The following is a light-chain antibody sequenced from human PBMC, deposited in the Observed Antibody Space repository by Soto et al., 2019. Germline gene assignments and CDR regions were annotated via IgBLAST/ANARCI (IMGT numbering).Light chain of an antibody. CDR2: DAS. V-gene: IGKV1-5*01. Sequence: DIPMTQSPTTLSASVGDRVTITYRANQTISSGLAWYQQRPGKAPKVLIYDASTLESGVPSRFSGSGSGTEFILTISSLQPDDFAIYYCQQYMSYKSFGQGTKLDIK. CDR3: QQYMSYKS. CDR1: QTISSG. J-gene: IGKJ1*01.